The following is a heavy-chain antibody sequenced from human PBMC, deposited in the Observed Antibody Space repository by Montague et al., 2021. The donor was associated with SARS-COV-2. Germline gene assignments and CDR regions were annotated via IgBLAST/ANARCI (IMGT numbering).Heavy chain of an antibody. V-gene: IGHV4-34*01. D-gene: IGHD5-18*01. CDR2: IRHDGST. CDR1: GASFSGDY. CDR3: AGISKDSYGIDYYGMDV. J-gene: IGHJ6*02. Sequence: SETLSLTCAASGASFSGDYWCWIRHPPGKGLEWIGEIRHDGSTNYNPSLKSRITMSVDTSKNRFSLQLDSMTAADTAVYYCAGISKDSYGIDYYGMDVWGQGTTVTVSS.